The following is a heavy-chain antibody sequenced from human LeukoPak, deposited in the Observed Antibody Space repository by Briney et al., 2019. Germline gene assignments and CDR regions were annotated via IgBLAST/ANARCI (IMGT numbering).Heavy chain of an antibody. V-gene: IGHV4-59*08. CDR1: AGSASNYY. Sequence: SESLSPTCSVSAGSASNYYWSCIRHTPEKGLESIGYVYYTGSANYNPSLESRVTMFEDKSKNQFSLRLYSVTVADTAVYYCARHFAYSSSSYFDYWGQGSLVTVSS. D-gene: IGHD6-6*01. J-gene: IGHJ4*02. CDR3: ARHFAYSSSSYFDY. CDR2: VYYTGSA.